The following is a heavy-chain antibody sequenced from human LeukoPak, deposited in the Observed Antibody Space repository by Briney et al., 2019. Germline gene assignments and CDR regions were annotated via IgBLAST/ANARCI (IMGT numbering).Heavy chain of an antibody. V-gene: IGHV3-53*01. CDR3: AGSPWDGIRGVGLDYLDY. CDR1: GFIVSNNF. Sequence: PGGSLRLSCAASGFIVSNNFMSWVRQAPGKGLERVSVLYSAGSTFYVDSVKGRFTISRDNSKNMLFLQMNSLRVEDTAIYYCAGSPWDGIRGVGLDYLDYWGRGTLVTVSS. CDR2: LYSAGST. D-gene: IGHD1-26*01. J-gene: IGHJ4*02.